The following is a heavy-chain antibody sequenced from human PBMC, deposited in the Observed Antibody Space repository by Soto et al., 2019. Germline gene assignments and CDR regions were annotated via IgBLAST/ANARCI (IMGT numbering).Heavy chain of an antibody. CDR2: IIPIFGTA. D-gene: IGHD6-19*01. CDR3: ASWLEEAGSGGSYYYGMDV. CDR1: GGTFNSYA. J-gene: IGHJ6*02. Sequence: QVQLVQSGAEVKKPGSSVQVSCKASGGTFNSYAFSWVRQAPGQGLEWMGGIIPIFGTADYAQKFQGRVTSTAEGSTRTGERERSSLGAEGTAVYDCASWLEEAGSGGSYYYGMDVWGQGTTVTVSS. V-gene: IGHV1-69*12.